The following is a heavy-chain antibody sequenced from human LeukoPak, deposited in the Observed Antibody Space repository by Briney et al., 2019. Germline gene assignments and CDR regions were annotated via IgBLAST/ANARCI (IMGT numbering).Heavy chain of an antibody. CDR1: GFTFSSYG. Sequence: PGGSLRLSCAASGFTFSSYGMHWVHQAPGKGLEWVAVIWYDGSNKYYTDSVKGRFTISRDDSKNTLYLQMNSLRAEDTAVYYCARNRQQLFDYWGQGTLVTVSS. D-gene: IGHD6-13*01. V-gene: IGHV3-33*01. J-gene: IGHJ4*02. CDR3: ARNRQQLFDY. CDR2: IWYDGSNK.